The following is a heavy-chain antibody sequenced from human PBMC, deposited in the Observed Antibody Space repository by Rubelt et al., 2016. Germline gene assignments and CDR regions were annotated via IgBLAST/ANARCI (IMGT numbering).Heavy chain of an antibody. V-gene: IGHV4-34*01. J-gene: IGHJ4*02. D-gene: IGHD3-22*01. CDR2: INHSGST. CDR1: GGSFSGYY. Sequence: QVQLQQWGAGLLKPSETLSLTCAVYGGSFSGYYWGWIRQPPGKGLEWIGEINHSGSTNYNPSLKSRFTRSGDTSKNQFSRKLSSVTAADTAVYYCARGKEGLGVTMMDYWGQGTLVTVSS. CDR3: ARGKEGLGVTMMDY.